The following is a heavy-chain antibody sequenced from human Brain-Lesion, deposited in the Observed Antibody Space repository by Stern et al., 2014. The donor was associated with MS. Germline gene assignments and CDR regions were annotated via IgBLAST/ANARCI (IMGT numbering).Heavy chain of an antibody. CDR3: ARDYGDLEFDL. V-gene: IGHV4-61*02. CDR1: GGPISSHSYY. Sequence: QVQLQESGPGLVKPSQTLSLTCTVSGGPISSHSYYWSWIRQPAGKGLEWIGRIYASGNTNYNPSLKSRVSISVGTSKNQLSLRLSSLTASDTAVYYCARDYGDLEFDLWGQGTLVTVSS. CDR2: IYASGNT. J-gene: IGHJ4*02. D-gene: IGHD4-17*01.